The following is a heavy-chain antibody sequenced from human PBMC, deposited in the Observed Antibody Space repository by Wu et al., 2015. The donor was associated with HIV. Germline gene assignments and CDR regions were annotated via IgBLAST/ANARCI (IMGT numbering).Heavy chain of an antibody. D-gene: IGHD3-10*01. CDR2: IIPIFGTA. CDR1: GGTFSSYA. V-gene: IGHV1-69*05. J-gene: IGHJ3*02. Sequence: QVQLVQSGAEVKKPGSSVKVSCKASGGTFSSYAISWVRQAPGQGLEWMGGIIPIFGTANYAQKFQGRVTITTDESTSTAYMELSSLRSEDTAVYYCARVGWFGELLTSGAFDIWGPRDNGHRLF. CDR3: ARVGWFGELLTSGAFDI.